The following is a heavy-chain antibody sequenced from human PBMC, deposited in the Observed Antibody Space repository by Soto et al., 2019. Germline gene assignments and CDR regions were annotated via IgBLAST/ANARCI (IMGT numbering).Heavy chain of an antibody. CDR1: GYSFTTYG. Sequence: QVQLVQSGGEVKKPGASVKVSCKTSGYSFTTYGISWVRQAPGQGLEWMGWISAYNGNTNYAQKLQDRVTMTTDTSTSTADMELRSLRSDDTAVYYYAREAPAPYYYYGMDVWGQGSTVTVSS. V-gene: IGHV1-18*01. CDR2: ISAYNGNT. D-gene: IGHD6-6*01. CDR3: AREAPAPYYYYGMDV. J-gene: IGHJ6*02.